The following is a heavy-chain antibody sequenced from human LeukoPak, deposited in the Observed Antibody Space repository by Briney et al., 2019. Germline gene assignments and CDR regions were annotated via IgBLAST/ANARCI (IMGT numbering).Heavy chain of an antibody. CDR2: INSDGSST. V-gene: IGHV3-74*01. J-gene: IGHJ6*03. D-gene: IGHD6-13*01. Sequence: GGSLRLSCAASGFTFSSYWMHWVRQAPGKGLVWVSRINSDGSSTSYADSVKGRFTISSDNAKNTLYLQINSLRAEDTAVYYCARGRRGSSWYVFYYYYYMDVWGKGTTVTVSS. CDR3: ARGRRGSSWYVFYYYYYMDV. CDR1: GFTFSSYW.